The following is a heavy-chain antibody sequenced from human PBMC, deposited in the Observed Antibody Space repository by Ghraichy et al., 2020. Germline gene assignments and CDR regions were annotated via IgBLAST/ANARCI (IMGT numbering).Heavy chain of an antibody. Sequence: SETLSLTCTVSGGSISSYYWSWIRQPPGKGLEWIGYIYYSGSTNYNPSLKSRVTISVDTSKNQFSLKLSSVTAPDTAVYYCARANTMVRGVIPPYWFDPWGQGTLVTVSS. CDR1: GGSISSYY. D-gene: IGHD3-10*01. CDR3: ARANTMVRGVIPPYWFDP. CDR2: IYYSGST. V-gene: IGHV4-59*01. J-gene: IGHJ5*02.